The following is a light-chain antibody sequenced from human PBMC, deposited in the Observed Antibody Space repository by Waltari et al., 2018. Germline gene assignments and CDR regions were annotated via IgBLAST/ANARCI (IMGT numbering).Light chain of an antibody. Sequence: IQLTQSPSSLSASVGDRVTIACRASQDINNDLAWYQQKPGKAPKLLIYYAYSLQSGVPSRFSGSGSGTDFTLTISSLQPEDFATYNCQHFKTYPITFGQGTRLEIK. V-gene: IGKV1-13*02. J-gene: IGKJ5*01. CDR1: QDINND. CDR3: QHFKTYPIT. CDR2: YAY.